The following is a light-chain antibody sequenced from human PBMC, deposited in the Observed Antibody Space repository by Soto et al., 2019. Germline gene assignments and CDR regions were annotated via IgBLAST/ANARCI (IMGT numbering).Light chain of an antibody. Sequence: QTVVTQEPSFSVSPGRTVTLTCGLSSGSVSASYYPSWYQHTPGQAPRTLIYSTNTRSSGVPDRFSGSILGNKAALAITGAQAADESDYYCVLYMGSGTWVFGGGTKLTVL. CDR1: SGSVSASYY. CDR3: VLYMGSGTWV. J-gene: IGLJ3*02. CDR2: STN. V-gene: IGLV8-61*01.